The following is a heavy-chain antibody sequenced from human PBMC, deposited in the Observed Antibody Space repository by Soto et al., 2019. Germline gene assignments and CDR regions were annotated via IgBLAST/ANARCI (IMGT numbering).Heavy chain of an antibody. J-gene: IGHJ6*02. CDR1: GFTFSTYA. D-gene: IGHD2-15*01. CDR2: ICSTGDTT. V-gene: IGHV3-23*01. CDR3: AKGRTGSCYSAVDV. Sequence: EVQLLESGGGLVQPGGSLRLSCAASGFTFSTYAMNWVRQAPGKGLEWVSVICSTGDTTYYADSVKGRFTISRDNSKDTIRLQRKRLRAEDTAVFFWAKGRTGSCYSAVDVWGQGTTVTVS.